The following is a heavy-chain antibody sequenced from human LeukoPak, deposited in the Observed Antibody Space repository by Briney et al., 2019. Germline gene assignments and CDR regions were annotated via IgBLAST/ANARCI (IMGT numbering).Heavy chain of an antibody. CDR2: IIPIFGTA. CDR1: GGTFSSYA. J-gene: IGHJ4*02. V-gene: IGHV1-69*13. CDR3: ASCRLYYYDSSGYYNY. Sequence: SVKVSCKASGGTFSSYAISWVRQAPGQGLEWMGGIIPIFGTANYAQKFQGRDTITADESTSTAYMELSSLRSEDTAVYYCASCRLYYYDSSGYYNYWGQGTLVTVSS. D-gene: IGHD3-22*01.